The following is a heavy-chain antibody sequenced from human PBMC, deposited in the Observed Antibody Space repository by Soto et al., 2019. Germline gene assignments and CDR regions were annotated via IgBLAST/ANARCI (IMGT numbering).Heavy chain of an antibody. CDR3: ATGGSGGFGY. V-gene: IGHV3-66*01. CDR2: VHSGGST. CDR1: GFAVSSND. J-gene: IGHJ4*02. Sequence: PGGCLRLSCAASGFAVSSNDVTWVRQAPGKGLEWVSVVHSGGSTYSADSVKDRFTISRDNSKNTVYLQMSSLRAEDTALYYCATGGSGGFGYWGQGTLVTVSS. D-gene: IGHD6-19*01.